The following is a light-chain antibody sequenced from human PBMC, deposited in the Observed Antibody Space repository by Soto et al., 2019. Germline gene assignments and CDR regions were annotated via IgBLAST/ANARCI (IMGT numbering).Light chain of an antibody. CDR2: GAS. Sequence: EIVLTQSPGTLSLSPGERATLSCRASQSLTTSYLAWYQQKPGQAPRLLIHGASSRATGIPDRFSGSGSGTDFTLTISRLEPEDFAVYYCQQYGSSPGTFXQGTKVDIK. V-gene: IGKV3-20*01. CDR3: QQYGSSPGT. CDR1: QSLTTSY. J-gene: IGKJ1*01.